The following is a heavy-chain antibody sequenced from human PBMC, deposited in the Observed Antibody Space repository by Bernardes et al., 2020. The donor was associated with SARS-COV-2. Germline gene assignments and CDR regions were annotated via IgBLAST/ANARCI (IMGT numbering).Heavy chain of an antibody. J-gene: IGHJ3*02. D-gene: IGHD3-22*01. V-gene: IGHV3-21*04. CDR3: ARTQSGGYYGDAFNI. CDR2: ISSTSSYT. CDR1: GFTFSNYA. Sequence: GGSLRLSCAASGFTFSNYAMNWVRQAPGKGLEWVSSISSTSSYTYYADSVRGRITISRDNAKNSLYLQVNSLGAEDTAVYYCARTQSGGYYGDAFNIWGQGTVVTVSS.